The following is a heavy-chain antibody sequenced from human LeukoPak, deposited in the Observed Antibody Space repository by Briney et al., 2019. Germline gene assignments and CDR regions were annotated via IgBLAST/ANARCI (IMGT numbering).Heavy chain of an antibody. CDR3: ARDASGGYDLRYYFDY. Sequence: PGGSLRLSCAASGFTFSSYWMHWVRQAPGKGLEWVSSISSSSSYIYYADSVKGRFTISRDNAKNSLYLQMNSLRAEDTAVYYCARDASGGYDLRYYFDYWGQGTLVTVSS. V-gene: IGHV3-21*01. J-gene: IGHJ4*02. D-gene: IGHD5-12*01. CDR2: ISSSSSYI. CDR1: GFTFSSYW.